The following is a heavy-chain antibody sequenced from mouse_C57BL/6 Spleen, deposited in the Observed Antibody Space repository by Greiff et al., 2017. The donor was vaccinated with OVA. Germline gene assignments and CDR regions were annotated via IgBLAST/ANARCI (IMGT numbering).Heavy chain of an antibody. J-gene: IGHJ3*01. CDR2: IRSKSNNYAT. V-gene: IGHV10-1*01. CDR1: GFSFTTYA. CDR3: GRHPPFAY. Sequence: DVMLVESGGGLVQPKGSLKLSCAASGFSFTTYAMNWVRQAPGKGLEWVARIRSKSNNYATYYADSVKDRFTISRDDSESMLYLQMNNLKTEDTAMYYCGRHPPFAYWGQGTLVTVSA.